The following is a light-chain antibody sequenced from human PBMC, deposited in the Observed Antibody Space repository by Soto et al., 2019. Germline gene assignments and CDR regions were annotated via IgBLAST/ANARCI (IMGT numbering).Light chain of an antibody. V-gene: IGKV3-20*01. CDR3: RQYYNGRPIA. Sequence: NVFTQSPGTLSLSPGERATLSCRASQSVSSSYLARYQQKPGQAPRLLIYCASSSATGIPDWFSGGGSGTDFTLTISRGVHADYAVYYCRQYYNGRPIAFGQGTRLEIK. J-gene: IGKJ5*01. CDR2: CAS. CDR1: QSVSSSY.